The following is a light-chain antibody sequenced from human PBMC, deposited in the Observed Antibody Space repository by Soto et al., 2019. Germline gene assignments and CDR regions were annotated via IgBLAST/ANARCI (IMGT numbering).Light chain of an antibody. CDR3: SSYTSSSTSHVV. CDR2: DVS. V-gene: IGLV2-14*01. Sequence: QSALTQPASVSGSPGQSITISCTGTSSDVGGYNYVSWYQQHPGKAPKLMIYDVSNRPSGVSNRFSGSKSGNTASLTISGLQAEDGADYYCSSYTSSSTSHVVFGGGTKLTVL. J-gene: IGLJ2*01. CDR1: SSDVGGYNY.